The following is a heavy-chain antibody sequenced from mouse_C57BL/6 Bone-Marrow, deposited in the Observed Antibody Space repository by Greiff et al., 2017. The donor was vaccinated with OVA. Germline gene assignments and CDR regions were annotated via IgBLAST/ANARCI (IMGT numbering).Heavy chain of an antibody. CDR1: GYTFTSYW. Sequence: VQLQQSGAEPAKPGASVKLSCKASGYTFTSYWMHWVKQRPGQGLEWIGYINPSSGYTKYNQKFKIKATLTADKSSSTAYMQLSSLTDAESAVYYCAREGYSNYGYFDVWGTGTTVTVSS. CDR3: AREGYSNYGYFDV. J-gene: IGHJ1*03. D-gene: IGHD2-5*01. V-gene: IGHV1-7*01. CDR2: INPSSGYT.